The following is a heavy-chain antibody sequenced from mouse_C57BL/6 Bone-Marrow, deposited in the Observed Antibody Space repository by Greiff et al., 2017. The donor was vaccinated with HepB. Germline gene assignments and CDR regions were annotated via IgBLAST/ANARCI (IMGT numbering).Heavy chain of an antibody. CDR1: GFSLTSYG. V-gene: IGHV2-9*01. CDR2: IWGGGST. Sequence: VKLVESGPGLVAPSQSLSITCTVSGFSLTSYGVDWVRQPPGKGLEWLGVIWGGGSTNYNSALMSRLSISKDNSKSQVFLKMNSLQTDDTAMYYCAKLGYYGSSYVRVWFAYWGQGTLVTVSA. D-gene: IGHD1-1*01. CDR3: AKLGYYGSSYVRVWFAY. J-gene: IGHJ3*01.